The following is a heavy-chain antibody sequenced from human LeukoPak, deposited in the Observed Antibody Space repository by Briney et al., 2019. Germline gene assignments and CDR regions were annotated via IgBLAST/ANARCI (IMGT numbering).Heavy chain of an antibody. Sequence: GGSLRLSCAASGFTFSSYAMHWVRQAPGKGLEWVAVISYDGSNKYYADSVKGRFTISRDNSKNTLYLQMNSLRAEDTAVYYCAKDHVYYDSSGYYFDYWGQGTLVTVSS. CDR1: GFTFSSYA. J-gene: IGHJ4*02. CDR3: AKDHVYYDSSGYYFDY. V-gene: IGHV3-30*04. D-gene: IGHD3-22*01. CDR2: ISYDGSNK.